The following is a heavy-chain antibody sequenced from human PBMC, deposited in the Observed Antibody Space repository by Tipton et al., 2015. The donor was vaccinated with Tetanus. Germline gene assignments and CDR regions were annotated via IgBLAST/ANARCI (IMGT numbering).Heavy chain of an antibody. V-gene: IGHV3-53*01. CDR2: VYSGSTT. J-gene: IGHJ4*02. D-gene: IGHD6-19*01. Sequence: SLRLSCAASGFTVTSTYMAWVRQTPGKGLEWVSSVYSGSTTYYRDSVRGRLTISRDSSKNSFHLQLNNLRDEDTAIYFCARAPFDFSDYFDLWGQGTPVTVSS. CDR1: GFTVTSTY. CDR3: ARAPFDFSDYFDL.